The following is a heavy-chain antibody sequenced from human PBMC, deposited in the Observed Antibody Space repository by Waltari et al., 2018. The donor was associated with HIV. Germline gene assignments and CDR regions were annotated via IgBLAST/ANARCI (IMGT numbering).Heavy chain of an antibody. CDR1: GGSISDSF. D-gene: IGHD3-22*01. CDR3: ARVKAYYYDNSGLYFFDY. CDR2: VSSNGNA. Sequence: QVQLQESGPGLVKPSETLSLTCSVSGGSISDSFWIWIRLPPGKGLAWFGHVSSNGNAKYTPSLRGRVAISVDPSKSQFSLGQTSVTAADTAVYFWARVKAYYYDNSGLYFFDYWRQGTLVTVSS. J-gene: IGHJ4*02. V-gene: IGHV4-59*01.